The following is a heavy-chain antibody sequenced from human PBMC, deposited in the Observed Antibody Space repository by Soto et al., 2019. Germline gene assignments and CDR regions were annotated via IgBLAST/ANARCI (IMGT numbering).Heavy chain of an antibody. J-gene: IGHJ3*02. CDR3: AKGLGLVWDAFDI. CDR2: ISGSGCST. D-gene: IGHD6-19*01. CDR1: GFTFSSYA. Sequence: GGSLRLSCAASGFTFSSYAMSWVRQAPGKGLEWVSAISGSGCSTYYADSVKGRFTISRDNSKNTRYLQMNSLRAEDTAVYVFAKGLGLVWDAFDIWGQGTMVTVSS. V-gene: IGHV3-23*01.